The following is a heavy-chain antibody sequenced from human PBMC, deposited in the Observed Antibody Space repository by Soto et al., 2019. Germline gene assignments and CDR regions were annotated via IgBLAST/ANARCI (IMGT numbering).Heavy chain of an antibody. Sequence: QITLKESGPTLVKPTQTLTLTCTFSGFSLSTSGVGVGWIRQPPGKALEWLALIYWDDDKRYSPPLKSRLTHTNDASQNQVILTITNMDPVDTATYYCAHSPLGGRSWFTPSWFDPWGQGTLVTVSS. CDR3: AHSPLGGRSWFTPSWFDP. D-gene: IGHD6-13*01. V-gene: IGHV2-5*02. J-gene: IGHJ5*02. CDR1: GFSLSTSGVG. CDR2: IYWDDDK.